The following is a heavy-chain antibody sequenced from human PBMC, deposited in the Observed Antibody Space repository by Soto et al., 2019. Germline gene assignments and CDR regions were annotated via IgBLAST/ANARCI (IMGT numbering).Heavy chain of an antibody. CDR1: GFTVSSNY. Sequence: GGSLRLSCAASGFTVSSNYMSWVRQAPGKGLEWVSVIYSGGSTYYADSVKGRFTISRDNSKNTLYLQMNSLRAEDTAVYYCASTGIAAAGIDEPDYWGQGTLVTVSS. CDR2: IYSGGST. J-gene: IGHJ4*02. D-gene: IGHD6-13*01. V-gene: IGHV3-53*01. CDR3: ASTGIAAAGIDEPDY.